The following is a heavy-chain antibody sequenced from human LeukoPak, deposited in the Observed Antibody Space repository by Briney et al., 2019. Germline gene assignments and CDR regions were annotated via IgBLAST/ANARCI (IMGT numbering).Heavy chain of an antibody. CDR2: ISSTGSTI. CDR1: RFTFSNYE. Sequence: GGSLRLSCAASRFTFSNYEMNWVRQAPGKGLEWVSYISSTGSTIYYADSVKGRFTISRDNAKNLVHLQMNSLRAEDTAIYYCVRDFGGWQENDAFDIWGQGTMVTVSS. D-gene: IGHD6-19*01. V-gene: IGHV3-48*03. CDR3: VRDFGGWQENDAFDI. J-gene: IGHJ3*02.